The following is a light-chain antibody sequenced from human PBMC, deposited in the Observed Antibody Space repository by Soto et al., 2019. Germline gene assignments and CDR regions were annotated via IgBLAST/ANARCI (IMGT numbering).Light chain of an antibody. J-gene: IGKJ5*01. CDR2: GAS. CDR1: QSVISRY. V-gene: IGKV3-20*01. Sequence: ETVMTQSPVTLSVSPGDTATLSCRASQSVISRYLAWYQQKPGQVPRLLIYGASSRATGIPDRISGSGSGTDFTLTISRLEPEDFAVYFCHHYGRTPTFGQGTRLEIK. CDR3: HHYGRTPT.